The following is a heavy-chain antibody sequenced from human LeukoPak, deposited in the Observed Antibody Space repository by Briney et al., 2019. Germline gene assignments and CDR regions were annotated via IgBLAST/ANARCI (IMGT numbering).Heavy chain of an antibody. CDR2: IYSSGST. D-gene: IGHD6-19*01. Sequence: SETLSLTCTVSGGSISNYYWSWIRQPPGEGLEWIGYIYSSGSTSYSPSLKSRVTMSVDTSKNQLSLNLNSVTAADTAVYHCARGYSRDWGLQYFQHWGQGTLVTVSS. V-gene: IGHV4-59*01. J-gene: IGHJ1*01. CDR1: GGSISNYY. CDR3: ARGYSRDWGLQYFQH.